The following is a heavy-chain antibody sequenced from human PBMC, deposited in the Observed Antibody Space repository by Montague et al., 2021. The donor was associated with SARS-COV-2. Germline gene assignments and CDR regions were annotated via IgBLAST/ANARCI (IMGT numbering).Heavy chain of an antibody. CDR3: ARDRVPPDYGDAFVL. CDR1: GFIFSNCS. V-gene: IGHV3-30*04. Sequence: SLRLSCAASGFIFSNCSFLWFLQAPGEGLEWGVIITYDRIDKFYADSVKGRFTISRDNSKNTLYLRMNSLTPEDTAVYYCARDRVPPDYGDAFVLWGQGTLVTVSS. CDR2: ITYDRIDK. D-gene: IGHD4/OR15-4a*01. J-gene: IGHJ3*01.